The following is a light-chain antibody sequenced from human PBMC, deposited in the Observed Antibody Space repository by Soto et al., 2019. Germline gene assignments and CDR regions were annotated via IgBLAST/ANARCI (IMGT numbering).Light chain of an antibody. CDR3: QHYNSNPWT. CDR1: QTVNGW. CDR2: AAS. J-gene: IGKJ1*01. V-gene: IGKV1-5*01. Sequence: DIQMTQSPSTLSASVGDRVTITCRASQTVNGWLAWYQQKPGKAPKLLIYAASNLESGVPSRFSGSGSASEFTLTISSLQSDDSATYYCQHYNSNPWTFGQGTKV.